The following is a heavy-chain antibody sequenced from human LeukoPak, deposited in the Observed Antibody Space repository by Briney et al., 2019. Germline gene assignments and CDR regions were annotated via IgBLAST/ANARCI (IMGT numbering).Heavy chain of an antibody. D-gene: IGHD3-16*01. V-gene: IGHV3-23*01. J-gene: IGHJ4*02. CDR1: GFTFSSYG. CDR3: AQDLGAPITGGDS. CDR2: ISGSGGST. Sequence: GGSLRLSCAGSGFTFSSYGMSWVRQAPGKGLEWVSGISGSGGSTYYADSVKGRFTISRDNSKNTLYLQMNSLRAEDTAIYYCAQDLGAPITGGDSWGQGTLVTVSS.